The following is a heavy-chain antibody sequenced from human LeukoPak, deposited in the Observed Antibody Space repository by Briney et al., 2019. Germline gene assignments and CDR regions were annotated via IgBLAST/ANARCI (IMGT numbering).Heavy chain of an antibody. J-gene: IGHJ4*02. CDR1: GFTFSSYS. D-gene: IGHD3-22*01. V-gene: IGHV3-48*01. Sequence: GGSLRLSCAASGFTFSSYSMNWVRQAPGKGLEWVSYISSSSSTIYYADPVKGRFTISRDNAKNSLYLQMNSLRAEDTAVYYCAKHTYYYESSGTTALFDYWGQGTLVTVSS. CDR3: AKHTYYYESSGTTALFDY. CDR2: ISSSSSTI.